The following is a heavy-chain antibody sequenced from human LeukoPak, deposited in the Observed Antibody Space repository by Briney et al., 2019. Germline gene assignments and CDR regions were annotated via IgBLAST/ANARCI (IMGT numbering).Heavy chain of an antibody. CDR2: INPNSGGT. CDR3: ARAVPNYYYDGSGYYEGNMDV. Sequence: ASVKVSCKASGYTFTGYYMHWVRQAPGQGLEWMGWINPNSGGTNYAQKFQGRVTMTRDTSISTAYMELSRLRSDDTAVYYCARAVPNYYYDGSGYYEGNMDVWGKGTTVTISS. CDR1: GYTFTGYY. D-gene: IGHD3-22*01. J-gene: IGHJ6*03. V-gene: IGHV1-2*02.